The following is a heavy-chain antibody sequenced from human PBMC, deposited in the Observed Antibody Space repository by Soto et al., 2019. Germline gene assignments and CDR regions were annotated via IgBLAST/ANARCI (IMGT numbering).Heavy chain of an antibody. D-gene: IGHD2-21*02. CDR3: AKFPLPYCGGDCPIDY. CDR1: GFTFSSYA. V-gene: IGHV3-23*01. J-gene: IGHJ4*02. CDR2: ISGSGGST. Sequence: EVQLLESGGGLVQPGGSLRLSCAASGFTFSSYAMSWVRQAPGKGLEWVSAISGSGGSTYYADSVKGRFTISRDNSKNTQYLQMNNLRAEDTAVYYCAKFPLPYCGGDCPIDYWGQGTLVTVSS.